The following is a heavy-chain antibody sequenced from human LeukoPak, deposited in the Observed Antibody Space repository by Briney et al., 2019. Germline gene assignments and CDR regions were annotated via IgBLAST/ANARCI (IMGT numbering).Heavy chain of an antibody. CDR2: ISGSGGST. D-gene: IGHD3-3*01. CDR1: GFTFSSYA. CDR3: ARARLRITIFGAGRGSNNWFDP. J-gene: IGHJ5*02. Sequence: GGSLRLSCAASGFTFSSYAMSWVRQAPGKGLEWVSAISGSGGSTYYADSVKGRFTISRDNSKNTLYLQMNSLRAEDTAVYYCARARLRITIFGAGRGSNNWFDPWGQGTLVTVSS. V-gene: IGHV3-23*01.